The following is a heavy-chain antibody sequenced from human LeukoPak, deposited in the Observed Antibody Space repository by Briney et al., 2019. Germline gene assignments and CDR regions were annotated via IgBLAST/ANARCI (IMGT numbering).Heavy chain of an antibody. V-gene: IGHV4-34*01. Sequence: SETLSLTCAVYGGSFSGYYWSWIRQPPGKGLEWIGEINHSGSTNYNPSLKSRVTISVDTSKNQFSLKLSSVTAADTAVYYCANDMVRKKFDYRGQGTLVTVSS. D-gene: IGHD3-10*01. CDR2: INHSGST. CDR1: GGSFSGYY. CDR3: ANDMVRKKFDY. J-gene: IGHJ4*02.